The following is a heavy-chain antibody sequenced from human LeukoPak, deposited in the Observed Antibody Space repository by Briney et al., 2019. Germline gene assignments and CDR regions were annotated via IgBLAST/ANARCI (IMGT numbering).Heavy chain of an antibody. D-gene: IGHD3-3*01. CDR1: GFTVSSNY. CDR3: ARDPVPYYDFWSGYFDY. J-gene: IGHJ4*02. Sequence: GGSLRLSCAASGFTVSSNYMSWVRQAPGKGLEWVSVIYSGGSTYYADSVKGRFTISRDNSKNTLYLQMNSLRAEDTAVYYCARDPVPYYDFWSGYFDYWGQGTLVTVSS. V-gene: IGHV3-53*05. CDR2: IYSGGST.